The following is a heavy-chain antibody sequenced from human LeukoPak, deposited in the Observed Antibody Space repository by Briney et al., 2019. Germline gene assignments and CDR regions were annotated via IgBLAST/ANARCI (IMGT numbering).Heavy chain of an antibody. D-gene: IGHD6-19*01. Sequence: ASVKVSCKASGYTFTGYYMHWVRQAPGQGLEWMGWINPNSGGTNYAQRFQGRVTMTRDTCISTAYMELSRLRSDDSAVYYCATLAVADWRGIDYWGQGTLVTVSS. CDR3: ATLAVADWRGIDY. V-gene: IGHV1-2*02. J-gene: IGHJ4*02. CDR2: INPNSGGT. CDR1: GYTFTGYY.